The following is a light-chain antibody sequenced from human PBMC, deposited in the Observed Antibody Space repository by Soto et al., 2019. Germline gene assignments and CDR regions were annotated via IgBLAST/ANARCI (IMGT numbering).Light chain of an antibody. CDR3: SSHTASTTRI. V-gene: IGLV2-14*01. CDR1: SSDVGGYNH. Sequence: QSALTQPASVSGSPGQSITISCTGTSSDVGGYNHVSWYQHHPGKAPKRIIYEVTKRPSGVSNRFSGSKSGDTASLTISGLQAEDEADYYGSSHTASTTRIFGTGTKLTVL. CDR2: EVT. J-gene: IGLJ1*01.